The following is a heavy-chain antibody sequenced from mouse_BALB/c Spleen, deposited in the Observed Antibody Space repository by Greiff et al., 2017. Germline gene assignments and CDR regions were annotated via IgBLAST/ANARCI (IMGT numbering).Heavy chain of an antibody. J-gene: IGHJ4*01. D-gene: IGHD2-14*01. CDR2: INSNGGST. Sequence: DVMLVESGGGLVQPGGSLKLSCAASGFTFSSYGMSWVRQTPDKRLELVATINSNGGSTYYPDSVKGRFTISRDNAKNTLYLQMSSLKSEDTAMYYCARVYYRYDSMDYWGQGTSVTVSS. CDR1: GFTFSSYG. V-gene: IGHV5-6-3*01. CDR3: ARVYYRYDSMDY.